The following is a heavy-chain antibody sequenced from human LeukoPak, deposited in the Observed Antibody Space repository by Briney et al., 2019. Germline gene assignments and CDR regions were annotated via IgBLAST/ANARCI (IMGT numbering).Heavy chain of an antibody. J-gene: IGHJ4*02. D-gene: IGHD5-24*01. V-gene: IGHV1-18*01. CDR1: GYTFTSYG. Sequence: ASVKVSCKASGYTFTSYGISWVRQAPGQGLERMGWISAYNGNTNYAQKLQGRVTMTTDTSTSTAYMELRSLRSDDTAVYYCARSATRFRHLDGYNQFDYWGQGTLVTVSS. CDR2: ISAYNGNT. CDR3: ARSATRFRHLDGYNQFDY.